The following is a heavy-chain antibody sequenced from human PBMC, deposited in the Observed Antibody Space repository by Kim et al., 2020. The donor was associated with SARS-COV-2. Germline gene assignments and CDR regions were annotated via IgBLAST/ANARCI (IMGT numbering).Heavy chain of an antibody. D-gene: IGHD3-10*01. CDR3: ARRPVDPGSFSFDS. J-gene: IGHJ5*01. Sequence: SETLSLTCAVSGGSIRTTNWWSWVRQPPRKGLQWIGEIYHTGSTDYNPSLTSRVTISVHKSKNQFSLKLNSVTAADTAVYYCARRPVDPGSFSFDSWGQGTPVIVSS. V-gene: IGHV4-4*02. CDR1: GGSIRTTNW. CDR2: IYHTGST.